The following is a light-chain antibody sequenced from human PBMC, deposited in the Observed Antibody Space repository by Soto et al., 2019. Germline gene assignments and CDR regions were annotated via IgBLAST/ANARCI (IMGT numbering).Light chain of an antibody. CDR1: QSLTSN. CDR3: QQTYNTPWT. Sequence: EIILTQSPATLYVSPGERATLSCRASQSLTSNLAWYQQRPGQAPRLLIYDTSTRATDIPARFSGSGSGTEFTLTIASLQSEDFATYYCQQTYNTPWTFGQGTKVEIE. CDR2: DTS. V-gene: IGKV3-15*01. J-gene: IGKJ1*01.